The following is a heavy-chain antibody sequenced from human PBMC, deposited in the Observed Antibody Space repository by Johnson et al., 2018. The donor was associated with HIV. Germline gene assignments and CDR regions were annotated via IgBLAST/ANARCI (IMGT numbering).Heavy chain of an antibody. D-gene: IGHD3-16*01. CDR2: ISFDGNNK. V-gene: IGHV3-30*03. CDR1: AFTFSSYG. Sequence: QVQLVESGGGVVQPGRSLRLSCAASAFTFSSYGMHWVRQAPGKGLEWVAVISFDGNNKYYTDSVKGRFTISRDNSRNALYLQMNSLRAEDTALYYCARQGGWAFDIWGQGTMVTVSS. CDR3: ARQGGWAFDI. J-gene: IGHJ3*02.